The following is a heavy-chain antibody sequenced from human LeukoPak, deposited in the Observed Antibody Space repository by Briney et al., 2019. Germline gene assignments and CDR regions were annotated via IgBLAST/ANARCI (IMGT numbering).Heavy chain of an antibody. CDR2: IIPIFGTA. CDR1: GGTFSSYA. Sequence: SVKVSCKASGGTFSSYAISWVRQAPGQGLEWMGGIIPIFGTANYAQKFQGRVTITADKSTSTAYMELSSLRSEDTAVYYCARDQETRIRRHAFDIWGQGTMVTVSS. V-gene: IGHV1-69*06. J-gene: IGHJ3*02. D-gene: IGHD1-1*01. CDR3: ARDQETRIRRHAFDI.